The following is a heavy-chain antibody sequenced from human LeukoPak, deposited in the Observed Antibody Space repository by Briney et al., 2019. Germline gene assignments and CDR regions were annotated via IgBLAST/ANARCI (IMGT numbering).Heavy chain of an antibody. CDR3: ARYYYGSGSYYGGGDDAFDI. D-gene: IGHD3-10*01. V-gene: IGHV4-59*01. CDR2: IYYSGST. J-gene: IGHJ3*02. Sequence: SETLSLTCTVSGGSISSYYWSWIRQPPGKGLEWIGYIYYSGSTNYNPSLKSRVTISVDTSKNQFSLKLGSVTAADTAVYYCARYYYGSGSYYGGGDDAFDIWGQGTMVTVSS. CDR1: GGSISSYY.